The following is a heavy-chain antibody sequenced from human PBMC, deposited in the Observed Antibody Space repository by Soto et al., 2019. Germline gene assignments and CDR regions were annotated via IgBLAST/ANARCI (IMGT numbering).Heavy chain of an antibody. CDR1: GYSFTRYG. CDR3: AMVAVYVTPSPQYV. D-gene: IGHD3-16*01. CDR2: INAYNGNT. J-gene: IGHJ6*02. Sequence: QVQLVQSGAEVKNPGASVKVSCKASGYSFTRYGIVWARQAPGQGLEWMGWINAYNGNTNYAQNLQGRPTLTTDTSTTTAYMELRSLRSNDTAIYDWAMVAVYVTPSPQYVWGQETT. V-gene: IGHV1-18*01.